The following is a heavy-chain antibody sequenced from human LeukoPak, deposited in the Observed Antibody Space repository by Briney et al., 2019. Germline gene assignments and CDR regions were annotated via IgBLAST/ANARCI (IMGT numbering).Heavy chain of an antibody. CDR3: ARDVGYRSWFDP. CDR1: GFTFSTYG. D-gene: IGHD5-18*01. CDR2: ISGSSNSI. Sequence: GGSLRLSCATSGFTFSTYGMHWVRQAPGKGLEWVSYISGSSNSIYYADSVKGRFTISRDNAKNSPYLQMNSLRAEDTAVYHCARDVGYRSWFDPWGQGTLVIVSS. V-gene: IGHV3-48*01. J-gene: IGHJ5*02.